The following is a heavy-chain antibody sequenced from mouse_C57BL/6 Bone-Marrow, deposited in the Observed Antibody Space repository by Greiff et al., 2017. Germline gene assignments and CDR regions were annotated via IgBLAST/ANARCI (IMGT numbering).Heavy chain of an antibody. J-gene: IGHJ1*03. CDR2: IRNKANGYTT. CDR3: ARPYDYDVLWYFDV. D-gene: IGHD2-4*01. CDR1: GFTFTDYY. Sequence: EVKVVESGGGLVQPGGSLSLSCAASGFTFTDYYMSWVRQPPGKALEWLGFIRNKANGYTTEYSASVKGRFTISRDNSQSILYLQMNALRAEDSATYYCARPYDYDVLWYFDVWGTGTTVTVSS. V-gene: IGHV7-3*01.